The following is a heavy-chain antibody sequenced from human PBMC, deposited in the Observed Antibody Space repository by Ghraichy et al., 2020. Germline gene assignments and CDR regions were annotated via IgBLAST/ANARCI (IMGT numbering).Heavy chain of an antibody. CDR3: AAPSAYYDSSAHGMDV. D-gene: IGHD3-22*01. J-gene: IGHJ6*02. CDR1: GGTFTSYT. CDR2: TMPLFDTA. Sequence: SVKVSCKTSGGTFTSYTISWVRQAPGQGLEWMGATMPLFDTAEYAQQFQGRVTITADESTRTVFMEIRSLRSEDTAVYYCAAPSAYYDSSAHGMDVWGQGTTVIVSS. V-gene: IGHV1-69*13.